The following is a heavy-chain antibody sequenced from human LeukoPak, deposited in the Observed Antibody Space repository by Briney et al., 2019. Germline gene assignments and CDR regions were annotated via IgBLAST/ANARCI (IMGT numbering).Heavy chain of an antibody. J-gene: IGHJ4*02. CDR3: AKDQRYSYGPPWVPDY. Sequence: GGSLRLSCAASGFTFSSYGMHWVRQAPGKGLEWVAFIRYDGSNKFYADSVKGRFAISRDNSKNTLHLQMNSLRAEDTAVYYCAKDQRYSYGPPWVPDYWGRGTLVTVSS. CDR2: IRYDGSNK. D-gene: IGHD5-18*01. CDR1: GFTFSSYG. V-gene: IGHV3-30*02.